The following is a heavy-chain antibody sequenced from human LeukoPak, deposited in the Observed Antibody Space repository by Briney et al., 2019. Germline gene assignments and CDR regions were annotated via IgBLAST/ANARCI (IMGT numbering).Heavy chain of an antibody. CDR1: GYSISSGFY. V-gene: IGHV4-38-2*01. CDR2: IYHSGST. D-gene: IGHD3-3*01. Sequence: SETLSLTCAVSGYSISSGFYWGWIRQPPGKGLEWIGSIYHSGSTYYNPSLKSRVTISVDTSKNQFSLKLSSVTAADTAVYYCARHPRITIFGVVTAPVDPWGQGTLVTVSS. J-gene: IGHJ5*02. CDR3: ARHPRITIFGVVTAPVDP.